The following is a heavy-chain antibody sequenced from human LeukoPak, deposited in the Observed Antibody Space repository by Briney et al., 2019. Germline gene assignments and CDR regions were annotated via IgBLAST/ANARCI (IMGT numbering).Heavy chain of an antibody. CDR3: AKGGNSRLNWFDP. CDR1: GFTFSSYA. V-gene: IGHV3-23*01. CDR2: ISSSDDNT. Sequence: PGGSLRLSCAASGFTFSSYAMNWVRQAPGKGLEWVSSISSSDDNTYYADSVKGRFTISRDNSKNTLYLQMNSLRVEDTAIYYCAKGGNSRLNWFDPWGQGTLVTASS. J-gene: IGHJ5*02. D-gene: IGHD1/OR15-1a*01.